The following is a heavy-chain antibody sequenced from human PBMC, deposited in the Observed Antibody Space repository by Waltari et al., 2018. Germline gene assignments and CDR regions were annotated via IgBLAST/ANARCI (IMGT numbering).Heavy chain of an antibody. J-gene: IGHJ6*02. CDR3: ARDLRTLGYYYYGMDV. CDR2: IYSGGST. CDR1: GFTVSSNY. Sequence: EVQLVESGGGLIQPGGSLRLSCAASGFTVSSNYMSWVRQAPGKGLEWVSVIYSGGSTYYADSGKGRFTISRDNSKNTLYLQMNSLRAEDTAVYYCARDLRTLGYYYYGMDVWGQGTTVTVSS. D-gene: IGHD3-16*01. V-gene: IGHV3-53*01.